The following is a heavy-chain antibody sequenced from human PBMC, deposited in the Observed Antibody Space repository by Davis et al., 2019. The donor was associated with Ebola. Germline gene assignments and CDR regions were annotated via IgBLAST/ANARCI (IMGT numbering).Heavy chain of an antibody. Sequence: GESLKISCPDSVITFSSYAMTWVRQAPGKGLEWVSAISGSGGTTYYAGSVKGRFTVSRDNSKNTLYLQMNSLRAEDTAVYYCANTAAAPRPWGQGTLVTVSS. CDR2: ISGSGGTT. V-gene: IGHV3-23*01. J-gene: IGHJ5*02. D-gene: IGHD6-13*01. CDR3: ANTAAAPRP. CDR1: VITFSSYA.